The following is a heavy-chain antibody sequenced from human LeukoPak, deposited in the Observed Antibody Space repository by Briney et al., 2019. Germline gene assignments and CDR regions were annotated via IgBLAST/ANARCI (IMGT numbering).Heavy chain of an antibody. CDR2: IYSAGST. V-gene: IGHV3-53*01. CDR3: AGGLRSGLIDY. Sequence: GGSLRLSCAASEFTVNNNYMSWVRQAPGKGLEWVSTIYSAGSTNYADSVRGRFTISRDNSKNTMYLQMNSLRAEDTAVYYCAGGLRSGLIDYRGQGTLVTVSS. J-gene: IGHJ4*02. D-gene: IGHD4-17*01. CDR1: EFTVNNNY.